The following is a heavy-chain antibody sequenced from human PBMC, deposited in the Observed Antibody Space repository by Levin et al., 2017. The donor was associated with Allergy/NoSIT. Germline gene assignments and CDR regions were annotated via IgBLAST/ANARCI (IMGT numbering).Heavy chain of an antibody. J-gene: IGHJ5*02. V-gene: IGHV2-70*11. D-gene: IGHD2-15*01. CDR3: ARTQAASGGSCLGWFDP. CDR1: GFSLSTSGMC. CDR2: IDWDDDK. Sequence: QTLSLTCTFSGFSLSTSGMCVSWIRQPPGKALEWLARIDWDDDKYYSTSLKTRLTISKDTSKNQVVLTMTNMDPVDTATYYCARTQAASGGSCLGWFDPWGQGTLVTVSS.